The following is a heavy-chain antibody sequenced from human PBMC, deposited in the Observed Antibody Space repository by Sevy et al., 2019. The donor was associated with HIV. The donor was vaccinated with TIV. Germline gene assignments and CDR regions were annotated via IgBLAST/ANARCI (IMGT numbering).Heavy chain of an antibody. CDR2: LYSGGST. V-gene: IGHV3-53*01. D-gene: IGHD1-26*01. CDR3: ARAGTGSYRAYFDY. CDR1: EFTVSSSY. J-gene: IGHJ4*02. Sequence: GGSLRLSCAASEFTVSSSYMSWVRQAPGKELEWVSILYSGGSTYYAASVKGRFAVSRDNSKNTLYLQMNSLRAEDTAVYYCARAGTGSYRAYFDYWGQGTLVTVSS.